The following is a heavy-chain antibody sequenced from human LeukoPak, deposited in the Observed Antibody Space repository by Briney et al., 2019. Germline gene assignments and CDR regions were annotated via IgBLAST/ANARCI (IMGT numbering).Heavy chain of an antibody. CDR3: ARAFSSGSYYGSVDY. CDR1: GGSISSGDYY. J-gene: IGHJ4*02. D-gene: IGHD1-26*01. CDR2: IYYRGST. V-gene: IGHV4-30-4*01. Sequence: SQTLSLTCTVSGGSISSGDYYWSWIRQPPGKGLEWIGYIYYRGSTYYNPSLKSRVTISVDTSKNQFSLKLSSVTAADTAVYYCARAFSSGSYYGSVDYWGQGTLVTVSS.